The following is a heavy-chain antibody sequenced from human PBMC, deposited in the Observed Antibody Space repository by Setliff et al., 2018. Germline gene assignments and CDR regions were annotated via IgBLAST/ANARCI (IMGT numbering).Heavy chain of an antibody. Sequence: PSETLSLTCTVSGDSISSTYHWGWIRQSPGKGPEWIGTIYHSGSTYYNPSLNSRLTISVDTSKNQFSLKLSSVTAADTAVYYCARSRLRSSLGVWGQGTTVTVSS. CDR1: GDSISSTYH. V-gene: IGHV4-38-2*02. D-gene: IGHD5-12*01. J-gene: IGHJ6*02. CDR3: ARSRLRSSLGV. CDR2: IYHSGST.